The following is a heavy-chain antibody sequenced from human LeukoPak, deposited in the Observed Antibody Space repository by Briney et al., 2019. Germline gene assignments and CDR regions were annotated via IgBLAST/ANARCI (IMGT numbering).Heavy chain of an antibody. Sequence: GGSLRLSCAASGFTFSIYWMSWVRQAPGKGLEWVANIKQDGSEKYYVDSVKGRFTISRDNDKNSLFLQMTSLRAEDTAVYYCARVGGRYSPLGHWGQGTLVTVSS. CDR1: GFTFSIYW. D-gene: IGHD3-16*02. CDR2: IKQDGSEK. J-gene: IGHJ5*02. V-gene: IGHV3-7*01. CDR3: ARVGGRYSPLGH.